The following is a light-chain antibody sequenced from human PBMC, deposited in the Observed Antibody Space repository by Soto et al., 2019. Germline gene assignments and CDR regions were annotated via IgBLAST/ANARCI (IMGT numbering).Light chain of an antibody. Sequence: QSALTQPPSVSGAPGQTVSISCTGSSSNLGAGYDVHWYQHLPGTAPTLLISDNTNRPSGVPDRFSGSKSGTSASLAISGLQSEDEADYYCQSYDNSLRGYVFGPGTKVTVL. CDR3: QSYDNSLRGYV. V-gene: IGLV1-40*01. J-gene: IGLJ1*01. CDR2: DNT. CDR1: SSNLGAGYD.